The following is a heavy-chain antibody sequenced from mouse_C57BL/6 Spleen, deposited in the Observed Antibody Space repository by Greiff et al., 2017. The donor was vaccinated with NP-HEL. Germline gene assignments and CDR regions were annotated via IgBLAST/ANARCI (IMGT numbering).Heavy chain of an antibody. V-gene: IGHV1-4*01. CDR1: GYTFTSYT. J-gene: IGHJ2*01. CDR2: INPSSGYT. Sequence: VQLQQSGAELARPGASVKMSCKASGYTFTSYTMHWVKQRPGQGLEWIGYINPSSGYTKSNQKFKDKATLTADKSSSTAYMQLSSLTSEDSAVYYCAREVTEGFDYWGQGTTLTVSS. D-gene: IGHD2-3*01. CDR3: AREVTEGFDY.